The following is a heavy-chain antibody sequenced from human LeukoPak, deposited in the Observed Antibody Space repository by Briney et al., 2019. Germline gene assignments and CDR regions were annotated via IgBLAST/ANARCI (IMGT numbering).Heavy chain of an antibody. CDR2: INTNTGNP. V-gene: IGHV7-4-1*02. CDR1: GYTFTSYV. CDR3: AGYSSGWSRGFDP. D-gene: IGHD6-19*01. Sequence: ASVKVSCKASGYTFTSYVIHWVRQAPGQGLEWMGWINTNTGNPTYAQGFTGRFVFSLDTSVSTAYLQISSLKAEDTAVYYCAGYSSGWSRGFDPWGQGTLVTVSS. J-gene: IGHJ5*02.